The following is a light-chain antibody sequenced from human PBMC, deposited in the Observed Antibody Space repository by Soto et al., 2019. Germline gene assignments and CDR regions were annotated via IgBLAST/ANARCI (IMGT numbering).Light chain of an antibody. Sequence: DVVMTQTPLSSPVTLGQPASISCRSSQNLVDDNGNTYLSWLQQRPGQPPRLLIDKISNRLSGVPDRFSGSGAGTDFTLKISRVEAEDVAVYYCLQATQLPRTFGQGTKVEIK. V-gene: IGKV2-24*01. CDR2: KIS. CDR3: LQATQLPRT. J-gene: IGKJ1*01. CDR1: QNLVDDNGNTY.